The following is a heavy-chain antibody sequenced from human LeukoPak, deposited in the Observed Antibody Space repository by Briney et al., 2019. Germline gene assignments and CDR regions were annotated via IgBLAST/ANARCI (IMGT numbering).Heavy chain of an antibody. CDR2: ISGNGGTT. V-gene: IGHV3-43*02. D-gene: IGHD5-18*01. CDR3: AKDIGERGYKDY. J-gene: IGHJ4*02. CDR1: GFTFNNYG. Sequence: GGSLRLSCAASGFTFNNYGMHWVRQAPGKGLEWVSLISGNGGTTSYADSVKGRFTISRDNSKNSLYLQMNSLRTEDTAFYYCAKDIGERGYKDYWGQGTPVTVSS.